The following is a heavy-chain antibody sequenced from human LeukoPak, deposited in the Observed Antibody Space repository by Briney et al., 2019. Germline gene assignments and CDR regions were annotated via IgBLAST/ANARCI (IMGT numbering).Heavy chain of an antibody. Sequence: GGSLRLSCAASGFTFSSYSMNWVRQAPGKGLEWVSSISSSSSYIYYADSVKGRFTISRDNAKNSLYLQMNSLRAEDTAVYYCARDGWGYYYMDVWGKGTTVTISS. J-gene: IGHJ6*03. V-gene: IGHV3-21*01. CDR3: ARDGWGYYYMDV. CDR1: GFTFSSYS. CDR2: ISSSSSYI. D-gene: IGHD6-19*01.